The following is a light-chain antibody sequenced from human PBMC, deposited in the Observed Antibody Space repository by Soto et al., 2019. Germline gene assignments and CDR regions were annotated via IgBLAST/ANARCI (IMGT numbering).Light chain of an antibody. Sequence: DIQMTQSPSSLSASVGDRVTITCRASQDISNYLAWYQQKPGKVPKLLIYSASTLQSGVPSRFSGSGSGTDFTFTISSLQPEDIATYYCQQYDNLPLTFGGGTKVDIK. CDR2: SAS. CDR3: QQYDNLPLT. V-gene: IGKV1-27*01. CDR1: QDISNY. J-gene: IGKJ4*01.